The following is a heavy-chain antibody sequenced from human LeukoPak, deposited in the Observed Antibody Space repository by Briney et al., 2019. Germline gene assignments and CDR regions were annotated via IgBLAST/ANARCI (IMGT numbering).Heavy chain of an antibody. CDR2: IYASGST. D-gene: IGHD6-6*01. CDR3: ARDSNLEYSSSRGLGR. CDR1: GGSISSYY. J-gene: IGHJ4*02. Sequence: SETLSLICTVSGGSISSYYWSWIRQPAGTGLEWIRRIYASGSTYYNPSLKSRVTMSVDTSKNQFSLRLTTVTAADTAVYYCARDSNLEYSSSRGLGRWGQGTLVTVSS. V-gene: IGHV4-4*07.